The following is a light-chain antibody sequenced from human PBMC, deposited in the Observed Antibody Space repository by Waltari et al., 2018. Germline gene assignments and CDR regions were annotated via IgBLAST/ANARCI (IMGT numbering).Light chain of an antibody. CDR1: QTVTND. CDR2: GAS. J-gene: IGKJ4*01. Sequence: EIVITQSPASLSVSPGERATLSCMASQTVTNDLAWYQQKPGQAPKLLIFGASTRATGVPARFSGSGSGTEFTLTIGSVQSEDFAVYYCQQYSDWIAFGGGTKVDLK. V-gene: IGKV3-15*01. CDR3: QQYSDWIA.